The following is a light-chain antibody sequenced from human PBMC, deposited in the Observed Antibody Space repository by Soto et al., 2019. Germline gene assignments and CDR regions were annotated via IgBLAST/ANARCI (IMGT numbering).Light chain of an antibody. J-gene: IGKJ1*01. CDR2: GAS. CDR1: QSVSSN. Sequence: ETVMTQSPATLSVSLGERATLSCRASQSVSSNLAWYQQKPGQAPRLLIYGASTRATGIPARFSGSGSGTEFTLTISSLQSEDFAVYYCQQYNNWPGTFGQGTKVEIK. V-gene: IGKV3-15*01. CDR3: QQYNNWPGT.